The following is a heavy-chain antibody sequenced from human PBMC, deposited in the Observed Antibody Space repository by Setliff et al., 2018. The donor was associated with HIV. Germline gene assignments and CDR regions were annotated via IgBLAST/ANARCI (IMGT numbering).Heavy chain of an antibody. V-gene: IGHV4-61*05. D-gene: IGHD3-22*01. Sequence: SETLSLTCTVSGGSINSRSYYWGWIRQPPGKGLEWIGYIYYSGSTNYNPSLKSRVTISVDTSKNQFSLKLSSVTAADTAVYYCARATSAKTYYYDSSGYSYAFDIWGQGTMVTVSS. J-gene: IGHJ3*02. CDR3: ARATSAKTYYYDSSGYSYAFDI. CDR1: GGSINSRSYY. CDR2: IYYSGST.